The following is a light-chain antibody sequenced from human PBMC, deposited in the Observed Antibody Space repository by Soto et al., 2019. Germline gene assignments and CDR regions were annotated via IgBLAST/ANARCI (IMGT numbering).Light chain of an antibody. V-gene: IGLV1-40*01. Sequence: QSVLTQPPSVSGAPGQRVTISCTGSSSNIGAGYDVHWYQHLPGTAPKLLIYGNINRPSGVPDRFSGSKSGTSASLAITGLQAEDEADYYCQSYDSSLSVVVFGGGTQLTVL. CDR1: SSNIGAGYD. CDR3: QSYDSSLSVVV. CDR2: GNI. J-gene: IGLJ2*01.